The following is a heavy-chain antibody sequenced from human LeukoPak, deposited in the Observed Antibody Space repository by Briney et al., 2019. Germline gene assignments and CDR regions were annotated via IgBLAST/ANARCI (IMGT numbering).Heavy chain of an antibody. D-gene: IGHD3-10*01. Sequence: GGSLRLSCAASGFTFISYGMHWVRQAPGKGLEWVAFIRYDGSHKYYVGSVKGRFTISRDNSKNTLYLQMNSLRPEDTAVYYCAKEGDYYGSGSYRDGFDIWGQGTRATVSS. CDR2: IRYDGSHK. J-gene: IGHJ3*02. CDR3: AKEGDYYGSGSYRDGFDI. CDR1: GFTFISYG. V-gene: IGHV3-30*02.